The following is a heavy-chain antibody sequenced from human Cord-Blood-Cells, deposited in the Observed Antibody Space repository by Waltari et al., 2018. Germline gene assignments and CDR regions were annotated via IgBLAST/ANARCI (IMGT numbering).Heavy chain of an antibody. CDR2: ISWNSGSI. D-gene: IGHD2-2*01. J-gene: IGHJ6*02. CDR3: AKEAGSSGGMDV. CDR1: GFTFDDYA. Sequence: EVQLVESGGGLVQPGRSLRLSCAASGFTFDDYAMHWVRQAPGKGLEWVSGISWNSGSIGYADSVKGRFTISRDNAKNSLYLQMNSLRAEDTALYYCAKEAGSSGGMDVWGQGTTVTVSS. V-gene: IGHV3-9*01.